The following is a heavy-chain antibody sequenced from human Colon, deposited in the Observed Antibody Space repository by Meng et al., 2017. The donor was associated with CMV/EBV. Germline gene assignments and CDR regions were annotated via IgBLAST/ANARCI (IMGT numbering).Heavy chain of an antibody. CDR1: EFTFSHYA. D-gene: IGHD5-18*01. V-gene: IGHV3-23*01. CDR3: AKDRGYSYGNGFDHYYGLDV. CDR2: ISGSGETT. J-gene: IGHJ6*02. Sequence: GGSLRLSCAASEFTFSHYAMSWVRQAPGKGLEWVSAISGSGETTYYADSVKGRFTISRDNSKNTLYLQMNNLRAEDTAAYYCAKDRGYSYGNGFDHYYGLDVWGQGTTVTVSS.